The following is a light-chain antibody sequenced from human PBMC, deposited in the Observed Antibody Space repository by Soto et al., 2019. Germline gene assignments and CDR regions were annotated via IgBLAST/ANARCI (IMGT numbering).Light chain of an antibody. V-gene: IGKV3-20*01. CDR3: QQYARSPWT. CDR2: GSS. J-gene: IGKJ1*01. CDR1: QTVSSGY. Sequence: EVVLTQSPGTLSLSPGEAATLSCRASQTVSSGYLAWYQQRCGQAPRLLIYGSSSRASDVPDRFSGSGSGTEFTLTISSLEPEDFAVYVCQQYARSPWTFGQGTKLEIK.